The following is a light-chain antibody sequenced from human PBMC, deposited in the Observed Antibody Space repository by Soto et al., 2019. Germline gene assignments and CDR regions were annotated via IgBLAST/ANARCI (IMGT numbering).Light chain of an antibody. CDR2: EVS. Sequence: QSVLTQPASVSGSPRQSITISCTGTSNDIGGYDYVSWYQQHPGKAPKLIIYEVSNRPSGVSNRFSGSKSASTASLTISGLQAEDEADYYCSSYSSGNTAVLFGGGTKLTVL. J-gene: IGLJ2*01. CDR1: SNDIGGYDY. V-gene: IGLV2-14*01. CDR3: SSYSSGNTAVL.